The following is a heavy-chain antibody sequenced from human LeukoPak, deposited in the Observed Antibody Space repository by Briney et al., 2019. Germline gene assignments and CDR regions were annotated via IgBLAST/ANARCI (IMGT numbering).Heavy chain of an antibody. CDR3: AGLRLDLPADIVVVPAAMDDY. Sequence: SVKVSCKASGGTFSSYAISWVRQAPGQGLEWMGGIIPIFGTANYAQKFQGRVTITADESTSTAYMELSSLRSEDTAVDYCAGLRLDLPADIVVVPAAMDDYWGQGTLVTVSS. CDR1: GGTFSSYA. CDR2: IIPIFGTA. D-gene: IGHD2-2*01. V-gene: IGHV1-69*01. J-gene: IGHJ4*02.